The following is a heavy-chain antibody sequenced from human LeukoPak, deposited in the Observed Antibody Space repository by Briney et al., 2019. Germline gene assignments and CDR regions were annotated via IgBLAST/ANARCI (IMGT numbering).Heavy chain of an antibody. J-gene: IGHJ4*02. D-gene: IGHD3-3*01. CDR3: ARMYDFWSGYRYFDY. Sequence: GGSLRLSCEASGFTFGSYAMYWVRQAPGKGLEWVSSISSSSSYIYYADSVKGRFTISRDNAKNSLYLQMNSLRAEDTAVYYCARMYDFWSGYRYFDYWGQGTLVTVSS. CDR2: ISSSSSYI. CDR1: GFTFGSYA. V-gene: IGHV3-21*01.